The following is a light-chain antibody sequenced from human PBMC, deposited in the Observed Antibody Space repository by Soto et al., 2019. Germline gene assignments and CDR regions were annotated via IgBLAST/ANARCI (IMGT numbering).Light chain of an antibody. Sequence: QSVLTQQPSASGTPGQRVTIPCSGSTSNVGRNIVNWYQQLPGTAPKLLTYPNDQRPSGVPGRFSGSKSGSSASLAINGLQSEDEADYFCAAWDDSLNGVVFGGGTKVTVL. CDR1: TSNVGRNI. CDR2: PND. V-gene: IGLV1-44*01. CDR3: AAWDDSLNGVV. J-gene: IGLJ3*02.